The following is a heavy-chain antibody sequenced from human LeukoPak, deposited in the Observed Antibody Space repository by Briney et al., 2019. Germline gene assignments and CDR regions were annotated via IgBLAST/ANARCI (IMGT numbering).Heavy chain of an antibody. CDR3: ARGRIYSSGFYYFGY. D-gene: IGHD6-19*01. J-gene: IGHJ4*02. V-gene: IGHV3-21*01. Sequence: AGGSLRLSCAASGFTFSSYSMNWVRQAPGKGLEWVTSISSSSSYIYYADSVKGRFTISRDNAKNSLYLQMISLRAGDTAVYYCARGRIYSSGFYYFGYWGQGTLVTVSS. CDR2: ISSSSSYI. CDR1: GFTFSSYS.